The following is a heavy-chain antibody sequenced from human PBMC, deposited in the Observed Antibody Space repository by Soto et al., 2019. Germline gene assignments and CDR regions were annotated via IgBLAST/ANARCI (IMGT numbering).Heavy chain of an antibody. V-gene: IGHV3-15*01. CDR2: IKSKTDGGTT. J-gene: IGHJ3*02. CDR1: GFTFSNAW. CDR3: TTDLSYGSGSYYDDAFDI. D-gene: IGHD3-10*01. Sequence: PGGSLRLSCAASGFTFSNAWMSWVRQAPWKGLEWVGRIKSKTDGGTTDYAAPVKGRFTISRDDSKNTLYLQMNSLKTEDTAVYYCTTDLSYGSGSYYDDAFDIWGQGTMVTVSS.